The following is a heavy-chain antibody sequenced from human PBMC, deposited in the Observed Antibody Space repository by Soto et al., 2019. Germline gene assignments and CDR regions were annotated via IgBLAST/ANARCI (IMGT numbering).Heavy chain of an antibody. V-gene: IGHV3-23*01. CDR2: ISGGGHKT. CDR3: EWDS. CDR1: GFAFSNYA. D-gene: IGHD2-8*01. Sequence: EVQLLESGGGLVQPGGSLRLSCVASGFAFSNYAMSWVRQAPGKGLEWVSGISGGGHKTYYADSVKGRFTISRDNSKNTLYLQMNSLRVEDTAVYYCEWDSWGQGTLVTVSS. J-gene: IGHJ4*02.